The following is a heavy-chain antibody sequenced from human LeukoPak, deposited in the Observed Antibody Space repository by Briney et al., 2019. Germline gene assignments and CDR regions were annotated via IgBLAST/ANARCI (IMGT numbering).Heavy chain of an antibody. V-gene: IGHV4-30-2*01. CDR3: ATHTIFGVVYYFDY. CDR1: GGSISSGGYY. J-gene: IGHJ4*02. Sequence: SETLSLTCTVSGGSISSGGYYWSWIRQPPGKGLEWIGYIYHSGSTYYNPSLKSRVTISVDRSKNQFSLKLSSVTAADTAVYYCATHTIFGVVYYFDYWGQGTLVTVSS. CDR2: IYHSGST. D-gene: IGHD3-3*01.